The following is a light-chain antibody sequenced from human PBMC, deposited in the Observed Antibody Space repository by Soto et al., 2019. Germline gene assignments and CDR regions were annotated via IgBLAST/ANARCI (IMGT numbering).Light chain of an antibody. CDR1: QTVSRN. V-gene: IGKV3-15*01. Sequence: EVVMTQSPATLSVSPGERATLSCRASQTVSRNLAWYQQRPGQAPRLLIYDISNRATGVPARFSGSGSETEFTLTIRSLQSEDFAVYYCQQRSNWPSITFGQGTRLEI. CDR2: DIS. CDR3: QQRSNWPSIT. J-gene: IGKJ5*01.